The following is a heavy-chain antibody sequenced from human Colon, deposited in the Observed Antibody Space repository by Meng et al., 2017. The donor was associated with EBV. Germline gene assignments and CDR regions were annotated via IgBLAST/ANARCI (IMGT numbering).Heavy chain of an antibody. CDR3: ARVSSGWDYFDY. CDR2: IYYSGST. J-gene: IGHJ4*02. Sequence: QVQLQRSGPGLVKPPQTLSLTCTVSGGSFSSGGYSWTWIRQHPGKGLEWFGHIYYSGSTFYNPSLKRRVIISIDTSKNQFSLNLRSVTAADTAVYYCARVSSGWDYFDYWGQGTLVTVSS. D-gene: IGHD6-19*01. V-gene: IGHV4-31*03. CDR1: GGSFSSGGYS.